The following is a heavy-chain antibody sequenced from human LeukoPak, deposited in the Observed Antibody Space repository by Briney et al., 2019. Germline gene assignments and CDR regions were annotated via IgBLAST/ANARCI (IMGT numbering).Heavy chain of an antibody. V-gene: IGHV3-21*01. J-gene: IGHJ4*02. CDR2: ISSSSSYI. D-gene: IGHD3-22*01. CDR3: ARIKGNYYDSSGYFDY. Sequence: PGGSLRLSCAASGFTFSSYSMNWVRQAPGKGLEWVSSISSSSSYIYYADSVKGRFTISRDNAKNSLYLQMNSLRAEDTAVYYCARIKGNYYDSSGYFDYWGQGTLVTVSS. CDR1: GFTFSSYS.